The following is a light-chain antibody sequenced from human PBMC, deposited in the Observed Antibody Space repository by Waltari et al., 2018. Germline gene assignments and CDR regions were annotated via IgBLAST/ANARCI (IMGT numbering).Light chain of an antibody. Sequence: EILLTPSPGILSSSPGERATIPCRASQSVSRTLAWYQQKPGQAPRLLIFGASNRATGIPDRFSGGGSGTDFSLIITRLEPEDSAVYYCQHYVRLPATFGQGTKVEIK. J-gene: IGKJ1*01. CDR3: QHYVRLPAT. CDR2: GAS. CDR1: QSVSRT. V-gene: IGKV3-20*01.